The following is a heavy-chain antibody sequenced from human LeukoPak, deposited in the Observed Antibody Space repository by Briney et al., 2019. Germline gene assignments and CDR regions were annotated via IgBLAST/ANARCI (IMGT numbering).Heavy chain of an antibody. Sequence: GGSLRLSCAASGFTFRNYVMHWVRQAPGKGLEWVAGIPQDGSNKYYADSMKGRFIIPRDNSKNTLYLQMNSLRAEDTAIYYCVRENDAFDIWGQGTTVIVSS. V-gene: IGHV3-30*04. CDR1: GFTFRNYV. CDR2: IPQDGSNK. J-gene: IGHJ3*02. CDR3: VRENDAFDI.